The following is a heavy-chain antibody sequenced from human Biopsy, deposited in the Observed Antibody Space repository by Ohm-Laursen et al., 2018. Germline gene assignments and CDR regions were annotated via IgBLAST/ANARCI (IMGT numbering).Heavy chain of an antibody. Sequence: ASVKVSCKASGGTFINYAISWVRQAPGQGLEWMGGFAPENGKTIYAQKFQGRVTMTEDTSTDTAYMELSSLRSEDTAVYYYAADINVWNVNYWGQGTQVTVSS. D-gene: IGHD1-1*01. CDR2: FAPENGKT. CDR3: AADINVWNVNY. J-gene: IGHJ4*02. CDR1: GGTFINYA. V-gene: IGHV1-24*01.